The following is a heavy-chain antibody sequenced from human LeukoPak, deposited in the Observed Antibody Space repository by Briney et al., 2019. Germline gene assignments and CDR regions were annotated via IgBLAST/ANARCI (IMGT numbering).Heavy chain of an antibody. D-gene: IGHD1-26*01. V-gene: IGHV4-59*11. Sequence: PSGTLSLTCTVSGGSISSHYWSWIRQPPGKGLEWIGYIYYSGSTNYNPSLKSRVTISVDTSKNQFSLKLSSVTAADTAVYYCARENSGSYREFDYWGQGTLVTVSS. J-gene: IGHJ4*02. CDR2: IYYSGST. CDR1: GGSISSHY. CDR3: ARENSGSYREFDY.